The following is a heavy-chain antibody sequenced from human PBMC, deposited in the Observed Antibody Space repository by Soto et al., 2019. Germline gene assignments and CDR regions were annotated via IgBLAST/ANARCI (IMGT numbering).Heavy chain of an antibody. Sequence: PGGSLRLSCAASGFTVSSYGMHWVSQAAGKGLQWVAVIWYDGSNKYYADSVKGRFTISSDNSKNTLYLQMNSLRAEDTAVYYCARATTMTSGGVVSYYGMVVWGQGTKVTV. J-gene: IGHJ6*02. CDR1: GFTVSSYG. CDR2: IWYDGSNK. CDR3: ARATTMTSGGVVSYYGMVV. V-gene: IGHV3-33*01. D-gene: IGHD4-17*01.